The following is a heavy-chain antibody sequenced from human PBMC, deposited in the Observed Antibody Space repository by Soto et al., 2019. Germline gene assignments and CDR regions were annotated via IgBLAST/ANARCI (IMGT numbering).Heavy chain of an antibody. D-gene: IGHD2-15*01. CDR2: IYYSGST. CDR1: GGSISSGGYY. CDR3: ARVGSGSFDY. V-gene: IGHV4-31*03. J-gene: IGHJ4*02. Sequence: PSETLSLTCTVSGGSISSGGYYWSWIRQHPGKGLEWIGYIYYSGSTYYNPSLKSRVTISVDTSKNQFSLKLSSVTAADTAAYYCARVGSGSFDYWGQGTLVTVSS.